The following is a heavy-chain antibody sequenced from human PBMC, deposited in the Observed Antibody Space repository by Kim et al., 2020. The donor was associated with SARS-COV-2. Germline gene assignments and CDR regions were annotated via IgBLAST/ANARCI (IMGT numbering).Heavy chain of an antibody. CDR2: ISSSGSTI. D-gene: IGHD3-3*01. CDR1: GFTFSSYE. CDR3: ARVPASITIFGVVEGP. J-gene: IGHJ4*02. V-gene: IGHV3-48*03. Sequence: GGSLRLSCAASGFTFSSYEMNWVRQAPGKGLEWVSYISSSGSTIYYADSVKGRFTISRDNAKNSLYLQMNSLRAEDTAVYYCARVPASITIFGVVEGPWGQGTLVTVSS.